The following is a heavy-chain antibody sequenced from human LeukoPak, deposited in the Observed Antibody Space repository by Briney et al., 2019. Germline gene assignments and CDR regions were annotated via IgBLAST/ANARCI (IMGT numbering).Heavy chain of an antibody. CDR3: ARGGTLGATEPFDI. V-gene: IGHV3-21*01. D-gene: IGHD1-26*01. J-gene: IGHJ3*02. CDR1: GSTFSSYS. Sequence: GGSLRLSCAASGSTFSSYSMNWVRQAPGKGLEWVSSISSSSSYIYYADSVKGRFTISRDNAKNSLYLQMNSLRAEDTAVYYCARGGTLGATEPFDIWGQGTMVTVSS. CDR2: ISSSSSYI.